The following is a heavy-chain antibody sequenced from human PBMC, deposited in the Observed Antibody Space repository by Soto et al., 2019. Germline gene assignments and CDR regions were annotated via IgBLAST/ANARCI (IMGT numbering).Heavy chain of an antibody. J-gene: IGHJ4*02. CDR3: TAAVPTQGVGEFDY. CDR1: GFTFSNAW. V-gene: IGHV3-15*01. Sequence: EVQLVESGGGLVKPGGSLRLSCVGSGFTFSNAWMTWVRQAPGKGLEWVGRIKSRIDGETREYAAPVKDRFTISRDDSKNTVYLQVTGLKTEDTAIYYCTAAVPTQGVGEFDYWGQGTLIAVSS. CDR2: IKSRIDGETR. D-gene: IGHD3-10*01.